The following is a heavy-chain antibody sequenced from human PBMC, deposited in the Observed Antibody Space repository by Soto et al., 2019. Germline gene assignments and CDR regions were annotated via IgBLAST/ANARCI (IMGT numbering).Heavy chain of an antibody. Sequence: ASVKVSCKASGYSFTTHAMIWVRQAPGQRPEWMGWINTGNGNTRYSPKFQGRVNITRDTSASTAYMELSSLKSEDTAVYYCARGEQLYHYYYGMDVWGHGSTVTVSS. CDR2: INTGNGNT. V-gene: IGHV1-3*04. J-gene: IGHJ6*02. CDR1: GYSFTTHA. CDR3: ARGEQLYHYYYGMDV.